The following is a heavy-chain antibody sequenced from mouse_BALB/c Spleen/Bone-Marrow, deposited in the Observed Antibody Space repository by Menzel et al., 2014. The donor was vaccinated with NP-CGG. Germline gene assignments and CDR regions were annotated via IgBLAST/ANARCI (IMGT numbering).Heavy chain of an antibody. J-gene: IGHJ2*01. CDR2: ILPGSGST. D-gene: IGHD2-3*01. V-gene: IGHV1-9*01. CDR1: GYTFSDYW. CDR3: ARWGWSFDY. Sequence: QVQLQQSGAELMKPGASVKMSCKATGYTFSDYWIEWVKRRPGHGLEWIGEILPGSGSTNCNEKFKGKATFTVEAFSNTAYMHLSSLTSEDSAVYFCARWGWSFDYWGQGTTLTVSS.